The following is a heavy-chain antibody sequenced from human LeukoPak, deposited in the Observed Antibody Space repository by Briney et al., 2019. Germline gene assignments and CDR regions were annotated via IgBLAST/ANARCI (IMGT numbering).Heavy chain of an antibody. CDR2: ISWNSGSI. Sequence: GGSLRLSCAASGFTFDDYAMHWVRQAPGKGLEWVSGISWNSGSIGYADSVKGRFTISRDNAKNSLYLQMNSLRAEDMALYYCAKGGRNDALDIWGQGTMLTVSS. D-gene: IGHD1-14*01. CDR1: GFTFDDYA. V-gene: IGHV3-9*03. J-gene: IGHJ3*02. CDR3: AKGGRNDALDI.